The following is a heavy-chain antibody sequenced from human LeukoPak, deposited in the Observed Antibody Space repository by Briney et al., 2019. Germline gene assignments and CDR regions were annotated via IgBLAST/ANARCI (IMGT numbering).Heavy chain of an antibody. Sequence: ASVKVSCKVSGYTLTELSMHWVRQAPGKGLEWMGGFDPEDGETICAQKFQGRVTMTEDTSTDTAYMELSSLRSEDTAVYYCATDIHCSSTSCKGYWGQGTLVTVSS. J-gene: IGHJ4*02. CDR1: GYTLTELS. V-gene: IGHV1-24*01. D-gene: IGHD2-2*01. CDR2: FDPEDGET. CDR3: ATDIHCSSTSCKGY.